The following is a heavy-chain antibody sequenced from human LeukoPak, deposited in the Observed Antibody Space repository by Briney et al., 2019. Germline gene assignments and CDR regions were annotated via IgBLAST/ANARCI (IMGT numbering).Heavy chain of an antibody. D-gene: IGHD2-15*01. V-gene: IGHV3-23*01. Sequence: GGSLRLSCAASGFTFNSYAMSWVRQAPGKGLEWVSTISGSGGNTYYADSVKGRFTISRDNSKNTLYLHMNSLRAEDTALYYCAKAGASNNYSPYYWGQGTLVTVSS. CDR2: ISGSGGNT. J-gene: IGHJ4*02. CDR1: GFTFNSYA. CDR3: AKAGASNNYSPYY.